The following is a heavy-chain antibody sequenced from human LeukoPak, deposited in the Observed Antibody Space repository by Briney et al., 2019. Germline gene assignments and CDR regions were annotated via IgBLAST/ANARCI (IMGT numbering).Heavy chain of an antibody. V-gene: IGHV4-59*01. D-gene: IGHD3-9*01. CDR1: GGSISSYY. J-gene: IGHJ4*02. Sequence: SETLSLTCTVSGGSISSYYWSWIRQPPGKGLEWIGYIYYSGSTNYNPSLKSRVTISVDTSKNQFSLKLSSVTAADTAVYYCARDGNDILTGYYTDYWGQGTLVTVSS. CDR3: ARDGNDILTGYYTDY. CDR2: IYYSGST.